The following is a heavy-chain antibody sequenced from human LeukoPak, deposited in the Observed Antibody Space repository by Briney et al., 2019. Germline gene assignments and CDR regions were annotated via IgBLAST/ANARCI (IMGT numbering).Heavy chain of an antibody. Sequence: PSETLSLTCTVSGGSISGGSYYWSWIRQPAGKGLELIGRISSSGSTNYNPSLRSRVTISIDTSMNHYSLKLSSVTAADTAVYYCARGRCSGTGCANNWFDAWGQGTMVTVSS. CDR2: ISSSGST. J-gene: IGHJ5*02. CDR1: GGSISGGSYY. D-gene: IGHD2-2*01. V-gene: IGHV4-61*02. CDR3: ARGRCSGTGCANNWFDA.